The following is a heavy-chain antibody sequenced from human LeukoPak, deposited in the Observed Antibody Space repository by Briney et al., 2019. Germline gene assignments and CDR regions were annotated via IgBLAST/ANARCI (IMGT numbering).Heavy chain of an antibody. CDR1: GGSISSSSYY. V-gene: IGHV4-39*01. D-gene: IGHD3-22*01. CDR3: ARPTVTYYYDSSSDAFDI. Sequence: SETLSLTRTVSGGSISSSSYYWGWIRQPPGKGLEWIGSIYYSGSTYYNPSLKSRVTISVDTSKNQFSLKLSSVTAADTAVYYCARPTVTYYYDSSSDAFDIWGQGTMVTVSS. J-gene: IGHJ3*02. CDR2: IYYSGST.